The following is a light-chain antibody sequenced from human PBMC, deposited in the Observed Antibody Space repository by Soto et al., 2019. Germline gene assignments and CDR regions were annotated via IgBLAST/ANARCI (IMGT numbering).Light chain of an antibody. V-gene: IGKV3-20*01. CDR3: QQYESSPWT. CDR1: QSVSSSY. CDR2: DAS. Sequence: EIVLTQFPGTLSLSPGERATLSCRASQSVSSSYLAWYQQKPGQAPRLLIYDASSRATGIPERFSGSGSGTDFTLTISRLEPEDFAVYTCQQYESSPWTFGQGTKVEIK. J-gene: IGKJ1*01.